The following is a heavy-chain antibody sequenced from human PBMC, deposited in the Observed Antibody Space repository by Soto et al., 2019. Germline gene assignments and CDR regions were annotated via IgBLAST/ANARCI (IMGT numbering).Heavy chain of an antibody. CDR3: ARGRKALGRITMIVVEGPAVDY. CDR2: IWYDGSNK. Sequence: GGSLRLSCAASGFTFSSYGMHWVRQAPGKGLEWVAVIWYDGSNKYYADSVKGRFTISRDNSKNTLYLQMNSLRAEDTAVYYCARGRKALGRITMIVVEGPAVDYWGQGTLVTVSS. V-gene: IGHV3-33*01. D-gene: IGHD3-22*01. J-gene: IGHJ4*02. CDR1: GFTFSSYG.